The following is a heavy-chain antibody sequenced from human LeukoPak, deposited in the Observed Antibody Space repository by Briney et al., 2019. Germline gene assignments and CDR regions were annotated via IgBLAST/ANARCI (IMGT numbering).Heavy chain of an antibody. CDR3: AREGGPYRPLDY. CDR2: FNLQGST. Sequence: SETLSLTCAVSGGSISNTNWWTWGRPPPGKGLEWIGEFNLQGSTNYNPSLRSRVAISVDKSENHISLKMTSLTAADTAVYYCAREGGPYRPLDYSGQGTLVTVAS. J-gene: IGHJ4*02. V-gene: IGHV4-4*02. CDR1: GGSISNTNW.